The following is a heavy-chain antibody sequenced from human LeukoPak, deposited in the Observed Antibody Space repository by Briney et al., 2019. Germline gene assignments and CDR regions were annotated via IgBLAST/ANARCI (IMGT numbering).Heavy chain of an antibody. J-gene: IGHJ6*03. Sequence: SCKASGGTFSSYAMSWVRQAPGKGLEWVSAISGSGGSTYYADSVKGRFTISRDNSKNTLYLQMNSLRAEDTAVYYCAHPYSSSWSNYYYMDVWGKGTTVTVSS. CDR1: GGTFSSYA. V-gene: IGHV3-23*01. CDR2: ISGSGGST. CDR3: AHPYSSSWSNYYYMDV. D-gene: IGHD6-13*01.